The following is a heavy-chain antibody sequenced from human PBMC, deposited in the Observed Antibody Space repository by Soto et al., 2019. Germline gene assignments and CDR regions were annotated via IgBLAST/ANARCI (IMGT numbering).Heavy chain of an antibody. Sequence: GGSLRLSCAASGFTFSSYSMNWVRQAPGKGLEWVSSISSSSSYIYYADSVKGRFTISRDNAKNSLYLQMNSLRAEDTAVYYCARDEWEQPSWGWFDPWGQGTLVTVSS. D-gene: IGHD1-26*01. J-gene: IGHJ5*02. CDR1: GFTFSSYS. V-gene: IGHV3-21*01. CDR3: ARDEWEQPSWGWFDP. CDR2: ISSSSSYI.